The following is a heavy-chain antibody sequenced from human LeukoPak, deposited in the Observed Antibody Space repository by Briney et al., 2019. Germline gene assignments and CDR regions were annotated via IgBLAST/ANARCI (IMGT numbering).Heavy chain of an antibody. J-gene: IGHJ3*02. CDR1: GGSFSGYQ. CDR2: INHSGST. V-gene: IGHV4-34*01. CDR3: AKSNGYGLVDI. Sequence: SETLSLTCAVYGGSFSGYQWSWIRQAPGKGLEWIGEINHSGSTNYNPSLKSRVTISIDTSNNQFSLKLNSVTAADTAVYYCAKSNGYGLVDIWGQGTMVTVSS. D-gene: IGHD3-10*01.